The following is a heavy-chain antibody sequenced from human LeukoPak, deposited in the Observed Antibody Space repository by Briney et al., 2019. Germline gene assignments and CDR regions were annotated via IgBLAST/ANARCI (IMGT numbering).Heavy chain of an antibody. J-gene: IGHJ5*02. D-gene: IGHD3-9*01. CDR1: GGSISSSSYY. CDR2: IYYSGST. V-gene: IGHV4-39*01. CDR3: ARLYYDILTGYYEGNWFDP. Sequence: PSETLSLTCTVSGGSISSSSYYWGWVRQPPGEGLEWIGSIYYSGSTYYNPSLKSRVTISVDTSKNQFSLKLSSVTAADTAVYYCARLYYDILTGYYEGNWFDPWGQGTLVTVSS.